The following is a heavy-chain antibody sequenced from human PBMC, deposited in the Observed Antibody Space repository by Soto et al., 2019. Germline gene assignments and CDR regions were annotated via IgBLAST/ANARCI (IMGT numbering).Heavy chain of an antibody. CDR3: AHAYGGRSLY. D-gene: IGHD1-26*01. J-gene: IGHJ4*02. CDR2: IYWDDAK. CDR1: GFSLSTSRVG. Sequence: ITLKKSGPTLVKPTQTLTLTCTFSGFSLSTSRVGVGWIRQPPGKALEWLAVIYWDDAKTYRPSLKSRLTITKDTSKNQVALTMTNMYPVDTATYYCAHAYGGRSLYWGQGTLVTVSS. V-gene: IGHV2-5*02.